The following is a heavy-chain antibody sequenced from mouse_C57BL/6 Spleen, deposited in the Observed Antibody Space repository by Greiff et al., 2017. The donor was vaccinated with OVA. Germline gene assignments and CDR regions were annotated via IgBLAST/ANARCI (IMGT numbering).Heavy chain of an antibody. D-gene: IGHD1-1*01. V-gene: IGHV1-64*01. CDR3: ATYYYGSSLDDWYFDV. CDR2: IHPNSGST. J-gene: IGHJ1*03. Sequence: QVQLQQPGAELVKPGASVKLSCKASGYTFTSYWMHWVKQRPGQGLEWIGMIHPNSGSTNYNEKFKSKATLTVDKSSSTAYMQLSSLTSEDSAVYYCATYYYGSSLDDWYFDVWGKGTTVTVSA. CDR1: GYTFTSYW.